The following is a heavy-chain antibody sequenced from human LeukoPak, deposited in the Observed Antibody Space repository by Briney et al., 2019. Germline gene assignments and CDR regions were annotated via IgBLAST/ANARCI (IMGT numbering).Heavy chain of an antibody. CDR2: INHSEST. Sequence: SETLSLTCAVYGGSFSSYYWSWIRHPPGKGLEWIGEINHSESTNYNPSLKSRVTISVDTSKNQFSLKLSSVTAADTAVYYCARAPSWYPYNWFDPWGQGTLVTVSS. D-gene: IGHD6-13*01. J-gene: IGHJ5*02. CDR3: ARAPSWYPYNWFDP. V-gene: IGHV4-34*01. CDR1: GGSFSSYY.